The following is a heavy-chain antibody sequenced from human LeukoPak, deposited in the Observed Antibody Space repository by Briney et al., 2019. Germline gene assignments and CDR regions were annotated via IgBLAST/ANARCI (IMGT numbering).Heavy chain of an antibody. CDR1: GGSVSSSDYY. CDR2: IYYSGSS. D-gene: IGHD6-19*01. J-gene: IGHJ6*02. V-gene: IGHV4-30-4*01. CDR3: ARMSVAVTGTYYYGMDV. Sequence: SQTLSLTCTVSGGSVSSSDYYWSWIRQPPGKGLEWIGYIYYSGSSSHNPSLRGRVTTSVDTSKNQFSLKLSSVTAADTAVYYCARMSVAVTGTYYYGMDVWGQGTTVTVSS.